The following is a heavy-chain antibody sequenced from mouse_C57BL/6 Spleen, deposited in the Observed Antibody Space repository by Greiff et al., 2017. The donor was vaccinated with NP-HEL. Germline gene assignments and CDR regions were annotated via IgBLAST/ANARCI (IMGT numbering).Heavy chain of an antibody. Sequence: QVQLQQPGAELVRPGTSVKLSCKASGYTFTSYWMHWVKQRPGQGLEWIGVIDPSDSYTTYNQKFKGKATLTVDTSSSTAYMQLSSLTSEDSAVYYCATGDYAVFDYGGQGTTLTVSS. CDR2: IDPSDSYT. CDR1: GYTFTSYW. V-gene: IGHV1-59*01. CDR3: ATGDYAVFDY. J-gene: IGHJ2*01. D-gene: IGHD2-4*01.